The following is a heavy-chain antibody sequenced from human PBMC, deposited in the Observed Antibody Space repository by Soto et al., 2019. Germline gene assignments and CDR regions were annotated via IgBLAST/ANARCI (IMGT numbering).Heavy chain of an antibody. CDR3: ARIVRDCSGGSCYSRWFDP. CDR2: IDWDDDK. D-gene: IGHD2-15*01. Sequence: SGPTLVNPTQTLTLTCTFSGFSLTTSGVCVSWIRQTPGKALEWLARIDWDDDKYYATSLKTRLTISRDTSKNQVVLTMTNMDPADTATYYCARIVRDCSGGSCYSRWFDPWGQGTLVTVSS. CDR1: GFSLTTSGVC. V-gene: IGHV2-70*11. J-gene: IGHJ5*02.